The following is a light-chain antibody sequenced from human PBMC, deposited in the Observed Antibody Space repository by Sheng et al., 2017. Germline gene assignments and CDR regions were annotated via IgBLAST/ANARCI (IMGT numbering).Light chain of an antibody. Sequence: QSVLTQPPSVSGAPGQRVTISCTGSNSNIGTGYEVHWYQQVPGTAPKLLIYGNYIRPSGVPXRFSGSKSGTSASLAISGLQSEDEADYHCAAWDDSLFWVFGGGTKLTVL. CDR2: GNY. CDR3: AAWDDSLFWV. J-gene: IGLJ3*02. CDR1: NSNIGTGYE. V-gene: IGLV1-40*01.